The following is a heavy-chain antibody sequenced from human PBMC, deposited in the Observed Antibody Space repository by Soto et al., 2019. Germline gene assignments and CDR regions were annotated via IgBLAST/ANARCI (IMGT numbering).Heavy chain of an antibody. CDR3: GSGYPWVGFDY. CDR2: IYYSGSA. V-gene: IGHV4-39*01. CDR1: GGSISSSDYY. Sequence: QLQLQESGPGLVKPSETLSLTCTVSGGSISSSDYYWGWIRQPPGKGLEWIGNIYYSGSASYNPSLKSRVARSVDTSQSQVFLKLSSVTAADTARYIWGSGYPWVGFDYWGQGTLVTVSS. D-gene: IGHD5-18*01. J-gene: IGHJ4*02.